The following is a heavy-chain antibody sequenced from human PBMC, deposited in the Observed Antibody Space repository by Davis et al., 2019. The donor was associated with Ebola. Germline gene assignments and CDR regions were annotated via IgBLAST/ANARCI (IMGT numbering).Heavy chain of an antibody. CDR3: SQLYRLDP. J-gene: IGHJ5*02. CDR2: IRANRDGGTT. D-gene: IGHD1-1*01. V-gene: IGHV3-15*01. CDR1: AFTIADAW. Sequence: PGGSLRLSCVVSAFTIADAWMHLVRQAPGKGLEWVVLIRANRDGGTTDYAAHVKGRFTISRDDSKNTLYLHMDSLKIDDTGMYYCSQLYRLDPWGQGALVTVS.